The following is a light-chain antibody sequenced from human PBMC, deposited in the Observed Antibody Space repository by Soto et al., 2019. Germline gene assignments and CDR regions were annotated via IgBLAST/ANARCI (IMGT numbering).Light chain of an antibody. Sequence: DIQMPQSPSSLSASVGDRVTITCRASQSISSYLNWYQQKPGKAPKLLIYAASSLQSGVPSRFSGSGSGTDFTLTISSLQPEDFATYYCQQSYSTPPTFTFGPGTKVDIK. CDR2: AAS. CDR1: QSISSY. J-gene: IGKJ3*01. V-gene: IGKV1-39*01. CDR3: QQSYSTPPTFT.